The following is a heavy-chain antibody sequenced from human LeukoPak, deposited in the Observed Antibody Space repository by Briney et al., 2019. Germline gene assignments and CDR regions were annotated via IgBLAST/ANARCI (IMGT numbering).Heavy chain of an antibody. J-gene: IGHJ4*02. CDR2: ISYDGSNK. D-gene: IGHD6-13*01. CDR3: ARTDSSSWYYFDY. V-gene: IGHV3-30-3*02. Sequence: GGSLRLSCAASGFTFSSYAMHWVRQAPGKGLEWVAVISYDGSNKYYADSVKGRFTISRDNSKNTLSLQMNTLRAEDTAVYYCARTDSSSWYYFDYWGQGTLVTVSS. CDR1: GFTFSSYA.